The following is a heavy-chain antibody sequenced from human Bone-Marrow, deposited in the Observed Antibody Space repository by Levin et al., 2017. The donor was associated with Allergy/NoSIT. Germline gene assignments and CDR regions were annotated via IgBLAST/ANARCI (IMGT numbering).Heavy chain of an antibody. V-gene: IGHV4-39*01. CDR3: ARQDVLLWFGEAVPSWFDP. D-gene: IGHD3-10*01. J-gene: IGHJ5*02. Sequence: PSETLSLTCTVSGGSISSSSYYWGWIRQPPGKGLEWIGSIYYSGSTYYNPSLKSRVTISVDTSKNQFSLKLSSVTAADTAVYYCARQDVLLWFGEAVPSWFDPWGQGTLVTVSS. CDR1: GGSISSSSYY. CDR2: IYYSGST.